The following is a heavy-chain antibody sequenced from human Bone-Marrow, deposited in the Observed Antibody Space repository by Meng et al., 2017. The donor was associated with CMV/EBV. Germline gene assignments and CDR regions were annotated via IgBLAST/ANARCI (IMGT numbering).Heavy chain of an antibody. J-gene: IGHJ4*01. CDR3: AKDPGSGYWVY. Sequence: GQLVESGGGLEQPGGSLGLSRAASGFIFSNYAMSWVRQAPGKGLEWVSALSATGGNTYYADSVKGRFTVSRDNSKNIMYLQMNNLRGEDTARYYCAKDPGSGYWVYWGQGTLVTVS. D-gene: IGHD3-22*01. CDR1: GFIFSNYA. V-gene: IGHV3-23*04. CDR2: LSATGGNT.